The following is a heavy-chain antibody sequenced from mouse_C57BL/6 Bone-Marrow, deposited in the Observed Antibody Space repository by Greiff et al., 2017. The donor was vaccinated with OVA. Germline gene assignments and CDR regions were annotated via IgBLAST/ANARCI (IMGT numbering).Heavy chain of an antibody. D-gene: IGHD3-2*02. CDR3: AIDSSGYNYFDY. CDR1: GYSFTDYN. J-gene: IGHJ2*01. Sequence: EVKLLESGPELVKPGASVKISCKASGYSFTDYNMNWVKQSHGKSLEWIGVINPNYGTTSYNQKFKGKATLPVDQSSSTAYMQLNSLTSEDSAVYYCAIDSSGYNYFDYWGQGTTLTVSS. V-gene: IGHV1-39*01. CDR2: INPNYGTT.